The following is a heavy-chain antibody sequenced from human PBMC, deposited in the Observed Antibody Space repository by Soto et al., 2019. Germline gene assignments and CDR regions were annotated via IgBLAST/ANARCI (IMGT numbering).Heavy chain of an antibody. CDR3: AHAKRITIFGVVIHGWFDP. J-gene: IGHJ5*02. V-gene: IGHV2-5*02. CDR2: IYWDDDK. Sequence: SGPTLVNPTQTLTLTCTFSGFSLSTSGVGVGWIRQPPGKALEWLALIYWDDDKRYSPSLKSRLTITKDTSKNQVVLTMTNMDPVDTATYYCAHAKRITIFGVVIHGWFDPWGQGTLVTVSS. CDR1: GFSLSTSGVG. D-gene: IGHD3-3*01.